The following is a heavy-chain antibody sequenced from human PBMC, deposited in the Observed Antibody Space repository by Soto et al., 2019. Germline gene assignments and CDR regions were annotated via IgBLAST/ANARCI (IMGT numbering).Heavy chain of an antibody. CDR2: ISWNSGSI. D-gene: IGHD6-13*01. CDR3: AKDMSWAAAGSEKVPGGYDGMDV. CDR1: GFTFDDYA. V-gene: IGHV3-9*01. J-gene: IGHJ6*02. Sequence: VQLVESGGGLVQPGRSLRLSCAASGFTFDDYAMHWVRQAPGKGLARVSGISWNSGSIGYADSVKGRFTISRDNAKNSLYLQMNSLRAEDTALYYCAKDMSWAAAGSEKVPGGYDGMDVWGQGTTVTVSS.